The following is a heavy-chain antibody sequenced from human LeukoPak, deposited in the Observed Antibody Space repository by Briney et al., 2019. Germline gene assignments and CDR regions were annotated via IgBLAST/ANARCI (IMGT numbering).Heavy chain of an antibody. CDR3: ARKVTMVRGVIIYGNWFDP. Sequence: GSLRLSCAASGFTFSSYWMSWVRQAPGKGLEWVANIKQDGSEKYYVDSVKGRFTISRDNAKNSLYLQMNSLRAEDTAVYYCARKVTMVRGVIIYGNWFDPWGQGTLVTVSS. D-gene: IGHD3-10*01. V-gene: IGHV3-7*01. CDR1: GFTFSSYW. J-gene: IGHJ5*02. CDR2: IKQDGSEK.